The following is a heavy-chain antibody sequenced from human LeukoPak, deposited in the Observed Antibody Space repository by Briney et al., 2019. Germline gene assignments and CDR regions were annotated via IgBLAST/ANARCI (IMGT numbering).Heavy chain of an antibody. Sequence: ASVKVSCKASGYTFTSYYMHWVREAPGQGLEWMGIINPSGGSTSYAQKFQGRVTMTRDTSTSTVYMELSSLRSDDTAVYYCARVAKVGATISRDAFDIWGQGTMVTVSS. CDR1: GYTFTSYY. J-gene: IGHJ3*02. CDR3: ARVAKVGATISRDAFDI. D-gene: IGHD1-26*01. CDR2: INPSGGST. V-gene: IGHV1-46*01.